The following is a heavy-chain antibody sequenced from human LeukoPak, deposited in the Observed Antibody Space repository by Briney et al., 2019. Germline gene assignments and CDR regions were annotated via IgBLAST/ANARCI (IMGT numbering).Heavy chain of an antibody. V-gene: IGHV3-7*01. J-gene: IGHJ5*01. CDR2: IDQDGSEK. CDR1: GVIFNQYW. D-gene: IGHD6-13*01. Sequence: QPGGSLRLSCAASGVIFNQYWMSWVRQAPGRGLEWVANIDQDGSEKHYVDSVKGRFTISRDNARNSLFLQMNSLRVEDTAVYYCARGQQLGRSRWFDSWGQGTLVTVSS. CDR3: ARGQQLGRSRWFDS.